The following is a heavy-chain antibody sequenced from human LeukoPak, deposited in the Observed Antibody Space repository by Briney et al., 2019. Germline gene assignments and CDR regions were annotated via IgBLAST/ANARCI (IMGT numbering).Heavy chain of an antibody. J-gene: IGHJ3*02. V-gene: IGHV5-51*01. D-gene: IGHD3-22*01. CDR3: ARINYYDSSGYYRGAFDI. CDR1: GYSFTSYW. CDR2: IYPGDSDT. Sequence: SGESLKISCKGSGYSFTSYWIGWVRQMPGKGLEWMGIIYPGDSDTRYSPSFQGQVTISADKSISTAYLQWSSLKASDTAMYYCARINYYDSSGYYRGAFDIWGQGTMVTVSS.